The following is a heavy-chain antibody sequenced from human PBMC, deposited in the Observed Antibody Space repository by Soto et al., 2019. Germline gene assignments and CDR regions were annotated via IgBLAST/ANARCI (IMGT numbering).Heavy chain of an antibody. D-gene: IGHD4-4*01. CDR3: ARDLATVVEGLDWFDP. CDR1: GHTFTSYG. Sequence: ASVKVSCKASGHTFTSYGISWVRQAPGQGLEWMGWISAYNGNKNYEQKLQGRVTMTIDTSTSTAYLELRSLRSADMAVYYCARDLATVVEGLDWFDPWGQGTLVTVSS. V-gene: IGHV1-18*03. CDR2: ISAYNGNK. J-gene: IGHJ5*02.